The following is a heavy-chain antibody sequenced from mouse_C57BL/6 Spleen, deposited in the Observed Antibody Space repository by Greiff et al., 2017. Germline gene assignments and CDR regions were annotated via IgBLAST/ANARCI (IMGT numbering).Heavy chain of an antibody. D-gene: IGHD2-1*01. Sequence: EVQLQQSGPELVKPGASVKISCKASGYTFTDYYMNWVKQSHGKSLEWIGDINPNNGGTSYNQKFKGKATLTVDKSSSTAYMELRSLTSEDSAVYYCARGIHLLYAMDYWGQGTSVTVSS. V-gene: IGHV1-26*01. CDR3: ARGIHLLYAMDY. CDR2: INPNNGGT. CDR1: GYTFTDYY. J-gene: IGHJ4*01.